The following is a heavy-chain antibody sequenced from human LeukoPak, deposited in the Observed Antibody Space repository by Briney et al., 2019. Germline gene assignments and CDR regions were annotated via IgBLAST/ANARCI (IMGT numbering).Heavy chain of an antibody. D-gene: IGHD6-13*01. CDR1: GFTFRTYA. V-gene: IGHV3-23*01. Sequence: GGSLRLSCAASGFTFRTYAMSRVRQAPGKGLEWVSGISDSGDGTYYAESVKGRFTISRDNSKNTVFLQMNSLRADDTAKYYCAKDKAPSSWHTPSDFWGQGTLVTVSS. J-gene: IGHJ4*02. CDR3: AKDKAPSSWHTPSDF. CDR2: ISDSGDGT.